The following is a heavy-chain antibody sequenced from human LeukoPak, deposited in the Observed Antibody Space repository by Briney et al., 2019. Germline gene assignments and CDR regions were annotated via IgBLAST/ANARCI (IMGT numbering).Heavy chain of an antibody. CDR1: GFTFSSYG. CDR3: AKDVLDSSGSFDY. CDR2: ISYDGSNK. Sequence: GRSLRLSCAASGFTFSSYGMHWVRQAPGKGLEWVAVISYDGSNKYYADSVKGRFTICRDNSKNTLYLQMNSLRAEDTAVYYCAKDVLDSSGSFDYWGQGTLVTVSS. D-gene: IGHD6-19*01. J-gene: IGHJ4*02. V-gene: IGHV3-30*18.